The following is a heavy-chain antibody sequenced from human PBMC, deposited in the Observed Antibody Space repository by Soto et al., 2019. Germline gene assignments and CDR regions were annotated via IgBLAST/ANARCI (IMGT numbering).Heavy chain of an antibody. V-gene: IGHV4-34*01. Sequence: KPSETLSLTCAVYGGSFSGYYWSWIRQPPGKGLEWIGEINHSGSTNYNPSLKSRVTISVDTSKNQFSLKLSSVTAADTAVYYCARGKSDGHLSNWCQGTLFTVSS. CDR1: GGSFSGYY. J-gene: IGHJ4*02. CDR2: INHSGST. CDR3: ARGKSDGHLSN.